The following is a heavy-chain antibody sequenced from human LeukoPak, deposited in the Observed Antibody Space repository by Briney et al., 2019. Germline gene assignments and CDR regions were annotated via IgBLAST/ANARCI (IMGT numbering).Heavy chain of an antibody. V-gene: IGHV4-34*01. CDR3: ARKVRFLNYFDY. Sequence: PSETLSLTCAVYGGSFSGYYWSWIRQPPGKGLEWIGEINHSGSTNYNPSLKSRVTISVDTSKNQFSLKLSSVTAADTAVYYCARKVRFLNYFDYWGQGTLVTVSS. D-gene: IGHD3-10*01. CDR1: GGSFSGYY. CDR2: INHSGST. J-gene: IGHJ4*02.